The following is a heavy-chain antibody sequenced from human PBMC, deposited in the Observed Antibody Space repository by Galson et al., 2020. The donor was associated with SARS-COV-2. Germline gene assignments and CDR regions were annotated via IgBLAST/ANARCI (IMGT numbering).Heavy chain of an antibody. J-gene: IGHJ3*02. CDR1: GGSISSYY. CDR3: ARELRYFDWLFASAINDAFDI. Sequence: ASETLSLTCTVSGGSISSYYWSWIRQPPGKGLEWIGYIYYSGSTNYNPSLKSRVTISVDTSKNQFSLKLSSVTAADTAVYYCARELRYFDWLFASAINDAFDIWGQVTMVTVSS. CDR2: IYYSGST. V-gene: IGHV4-59*01. D-gene: IGHD3-9*01.